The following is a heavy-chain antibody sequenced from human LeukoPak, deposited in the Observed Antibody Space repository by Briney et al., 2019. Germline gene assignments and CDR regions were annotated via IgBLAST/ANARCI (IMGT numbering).Heavy chain of an antibody. J-gene: IGHJ6*02. V-gene: IGHV3-30*18. CDR2: ISYDGSNK. CDR3: AKDAQACYYYGMDV. CDR1: GFTFSSYG. Sequence: GGSLRLSCAASGFTFSSYGMHWVRQAPGKGLEWVAVISYDGSNKYYADSVKGRFTISRDNSKNTLYLQMNSLRAEDTAVYYCAKDAQACYYYGMDVWGQGTTVTVSS.